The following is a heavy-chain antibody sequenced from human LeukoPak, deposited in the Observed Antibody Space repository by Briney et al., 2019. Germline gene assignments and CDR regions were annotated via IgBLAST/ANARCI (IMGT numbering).Heavy chain of an antibody. D-gene: IGHD6-19*01. J-gene: IGHJ4*02. CDR2: IYYSGNT. CDR3: ARQGSSGRYLFDY. V-gene: IGHV4-39*01. CDR1: GGSISSSSYY. Sequence: SETLSLTCTVSGGSISSSSYYWGWIRQPPGKGLEWIGSIYYSGNTYYNPSLKSRVTISVDTSKNQFSLKLTSVTAADTAVYYCARQGSSGRYLFDYWGQGTLVTVSS.